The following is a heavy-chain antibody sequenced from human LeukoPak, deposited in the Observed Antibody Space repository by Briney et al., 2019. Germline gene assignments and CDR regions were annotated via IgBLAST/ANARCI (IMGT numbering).Heavy chain of an antibody. Sequence: PSQTLSLTCTVSGGSISSGGYYWSWIRQHPGKGLEWIGYIYYSGSTYYNPSLKSRVTISVDTSKNQFSLKLSSVTAADTAVCYCARGKGSYGYIPYYGMDVWGQGTTVTVSS. J-gene: IGHJ6*02. CDR3: ARGKGSYGYIPYYGMDV. V-gene: IGHV4-31*03. CDR1: GGSISSGGYY. D-gene: IGHD5-18*01. CDR2: IYYSGST.